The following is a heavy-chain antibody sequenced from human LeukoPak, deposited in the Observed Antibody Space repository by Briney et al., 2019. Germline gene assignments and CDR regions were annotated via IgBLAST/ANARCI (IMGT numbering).Heavy chain of an antibody. CDR2: INHSGST. CDR3: ARHKGDYDILTGSQGHYYYYYYMDV. V-gene: IGHV4-34*01. CDR1: AGSFSGYY. D-gene: IGHD3-9*01. Sequence: PSETLSLTCAVYAGSFSGYYWTWIRQPPGKGLEWIGEINHSGSTNYIPSLRSRVTISVDTSKNQFSLKLSSVSAADTAVYYCARHKGDYDILTGSQGHYYYYYYMDVWGKGTTVTVSS. J-gene: IGHJ6*03.